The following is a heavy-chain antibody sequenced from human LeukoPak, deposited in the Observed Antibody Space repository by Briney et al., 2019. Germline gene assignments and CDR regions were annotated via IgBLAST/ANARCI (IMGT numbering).Heavy chain of an antibody. Sequence: GGSLRLSCAASGFTFDDYAMHWVRQAPGKGLEWVSLISWDGGSTYYADSVKGRFTISRDNSKNSLYLQMNSLRAEDTALYYCAKDGRRCSSTSCYGDVYYYYYYMDVWGKGTTVTVSS. J-gene: IGHJ6*03. CDR1: GFTFDDYA. CDR2: ISWDGGST. D-gene: IGHD2-2*01. CDR3: AKDGRRCSSTSCYGDVYYYYYYMDV. V-gene: IGHV3-43D*03.